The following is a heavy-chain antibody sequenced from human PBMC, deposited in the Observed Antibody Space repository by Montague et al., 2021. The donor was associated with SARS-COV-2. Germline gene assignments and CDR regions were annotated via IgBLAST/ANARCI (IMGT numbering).Heavy chain of an antibody. CDR1: GFSLTTGGMC. V-gene: IGHV2-70*01. CDR3: ARIHGGTSGSFDY. J-gene: IGHJ4*02. Sequence: PALVKPTQTLTLTCTFSGFSLTTGGMCVTWIRQPPGKALEWLAVVDWDDDKYYTSSLETRLATSKDTSRNQVVLTMTNMDPMDTGTYYCARIHGGTSGSFDYWGQGILVTVSS. D-gene: IGHD3-10*01. CDR2: VDWDDDK.